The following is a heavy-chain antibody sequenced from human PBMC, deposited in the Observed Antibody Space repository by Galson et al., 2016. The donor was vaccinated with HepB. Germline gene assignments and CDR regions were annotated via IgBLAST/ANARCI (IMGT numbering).Heavy chain of an antibody. CDR2: TYYRSKWYN. J-gene: IGHJ3*02. V-gene: IGHV6-1*01. Sequence: CAISGDSVSSSTAAWIWIRQSPSRGLEWLGRTYYRSKWYNDYAVSVKSRITINPDTSNNQFSLKLSSVTAADTAVYFCARGPPKYTSTWLRRLAAFDIWGQGTMVPVSS. CDR1: GDSVSSSTAA. D-gene: IGHD6-13*01. CDR3: ARGPPKYTSTWLRRLAAFDI.